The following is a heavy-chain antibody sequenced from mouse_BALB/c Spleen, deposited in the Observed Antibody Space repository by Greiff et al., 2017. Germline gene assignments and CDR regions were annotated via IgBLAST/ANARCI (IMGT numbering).Heavy chain of an antibody. CDR3: ARRITTATWDYFDY. Sequence: QVQLQQSGAELARPGASVKLSCKASGYTFTSYWMQWVKQRPGQGLEWIGAIYPGDGDTRYTQKFKGKATLTADKSSSTAYMQLSSLASEDSAVYYCARRITTATWDYFDYWGQGTTLTVSS. CDR2: IYPGDGDT. D-gene: IGHD1-2*01. J-gene: IGHJ2*01. CDR1: GYTFTSYW. V-gene: IGHV1-87*01.